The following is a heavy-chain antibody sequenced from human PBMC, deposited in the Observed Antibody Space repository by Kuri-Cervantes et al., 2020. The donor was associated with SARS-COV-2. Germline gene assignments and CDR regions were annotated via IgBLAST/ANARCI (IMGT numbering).Heavy chain of an antibody. CDR2: INPNSGGT. CDR3: AKDAGRGEMATIFGVGRPRGFGNRWIDY. CDR1: GYTFTGYY. J-gene: IGHJ4*02. V-gene: IGHV1-2*04. Sequence: ASVKVSCKASGYTFTGYYMHWVRQAPGQGLEWMGWINPNSGGTNYAQKFQGWVTMTRDTSISTVYMELCRLRSDDTAVYYCAKDAGRGEMATIFGVGRPRGFGNRWIDYWGQGSLVTVSS. D-gene: IGHD5-24*01.